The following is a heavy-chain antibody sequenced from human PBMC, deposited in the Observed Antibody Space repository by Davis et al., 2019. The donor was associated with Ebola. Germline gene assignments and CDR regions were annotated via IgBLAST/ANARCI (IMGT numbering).Heavy chain of an antibody. CDR2: IYYSGST. J-gene: IGHJ6*04. D-gene: IGHD3-3*01. CDR1: GFSLSTSGVG. Sequence: SGPTLVKPTQTLTLTCTFSGFSLSTSGVGVGWIRQPPGQGLEWLGYIYYSGSTYYNPSLKSRVTISLDTSMKQFSLKLSSVTAADTAVYYCARDEVRYDFLGGYYRPYYYGMDVWGKGTTVTVSS. CDR3: ARDEVRYDFLGGYYRPYYYGMDV. V-gene: IGHV4-30-4*08.